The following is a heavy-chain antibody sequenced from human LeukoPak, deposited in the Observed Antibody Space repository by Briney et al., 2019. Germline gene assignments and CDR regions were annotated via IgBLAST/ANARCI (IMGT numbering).Heavy chain of an antibody. Sequence: GASVKVSCKASGYTFTSYDINWVRQAPGQGLEWMGWMNPNSGNTGYAQKFQGRVTMTWNTSISTAYMELSSLGSEDTAVYYCARLLRFWFDPWGQGALLTVSS. J-gene: IGHJ5*02. CDR2: MNPNSGNT. D-gene: IGHD4-17*01. V-gene: IGHV1-8*01. CDR3: ARLLRFWFDP. CDR1: GYTFTSYD.